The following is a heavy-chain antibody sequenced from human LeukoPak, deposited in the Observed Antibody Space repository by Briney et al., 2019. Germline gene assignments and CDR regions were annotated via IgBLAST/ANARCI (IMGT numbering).Heavy chain of an antibody. CDR1: GGSISSGGYY. CDR3: ARDPSAKRWLQFPPDY. V-gene: IGHV4-31*03. D-gene: IGHD5-24*01. CDR2: IYYSGST. Sequence: SETLSLTCTVSGGSISSGGYYWSWIRQHPGKGLEWIGYIYYSGSTYYNPSLKSRVTISVDTSKNQFSLKLSSVTAADTAVYYCARDPSAKRWLQFPPDYWGQGTLVTVSS. J-gene: IGHJ4*02.